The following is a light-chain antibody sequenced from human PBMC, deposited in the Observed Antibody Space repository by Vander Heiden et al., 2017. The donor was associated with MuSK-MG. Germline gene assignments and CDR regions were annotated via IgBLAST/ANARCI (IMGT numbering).Light chain of an antibody. CDR1: QSVLYSSNNKNY. V-gene: IGKV4-1*01. J-gene: IGKJ4*01. CDR3: QQYNSTPLT. CDR2: GAS. Sequence: DLVLTQCPQSLALSLGERATINCKSSQSVLYSSNNKNYLAWYQQKPGQPPKLLIYGASTRESGVPDRFSGSGSGTDFTLTISILQAEDVAVYYCQQYNSTPLTFGGGTKVEIK.